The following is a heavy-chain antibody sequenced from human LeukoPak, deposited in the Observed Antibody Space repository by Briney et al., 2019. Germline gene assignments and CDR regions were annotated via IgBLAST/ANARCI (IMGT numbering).Heavy chain of an antibody. CDR2: ISAYNGNT. V-gene: IGHV1-18*01. Sequence: GASVKVSCKASGYTFTNYGISWVRQAPGQGLEWMGWISAYNGNTNYAQKLQGRVTMTADTSTTTGYMELRSLRSDDTAVYYCARDRDYGGNPGGGNDAFDIWGQGTMVTVSS. J-gene: IGHJ3*02. D-gene: IGHD4-23*01. CDR3: ARDRDYGGNPGGGNDAFDI. CDR1: GYTFTNYG.